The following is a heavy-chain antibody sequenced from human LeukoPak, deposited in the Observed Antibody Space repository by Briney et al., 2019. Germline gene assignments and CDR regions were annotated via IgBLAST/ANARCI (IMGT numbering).Heavy chain of an antibody. V-gene: IGHV3-9*03. CDR2: ISWNSGNI. J-gene: IGHJ5*02. D-gene: IGHD3-3*01. CDR3: AKGTYYDFWSGYSFDP. CDR1: GFTFDDYA. Sequence: GGSLRLSCAASGFTFDDYAMHWVRQAPGKGLEWVSGISWNSGNIGYADSVKGRFTISRGNAKKSLYLQMNSLRAEDMALYYCAKGTYYDFWSGYSFDPWGQGTLVTASS.